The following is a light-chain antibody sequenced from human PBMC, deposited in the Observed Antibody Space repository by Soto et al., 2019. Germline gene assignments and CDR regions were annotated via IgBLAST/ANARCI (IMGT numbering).Light chain of an antibody. CDR3: TSYTSSTTRV. J-gene: IGLJ1*01. CDR1: SSDVGGHNY. CDR2: EVS. V-gene: IGLV2-14*01. Sequence: QSALTQPASVSGSPGQTITISCTGTSSDVGGHNYVSWYQQHPGKAPKLMISEVSDRSSGVSNRFSGSKSGNTASLTISGLQAEDEADYFCTSYTSSTTRVFGTGTKVTVL.